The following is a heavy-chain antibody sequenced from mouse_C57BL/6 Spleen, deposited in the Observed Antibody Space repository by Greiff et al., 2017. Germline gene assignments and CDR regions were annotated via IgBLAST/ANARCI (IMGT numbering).Heavy chain of an antibody. CDR3: ARREYYGRDYYAMDD. CDR1: GYTFTSYW. V-gene: IGHV1-55*01. J-gene: IGHJ4*01. CDR2: IYPGSGST. Sequence: QVQLQQSGAELVKPGASVKMSCKASGYTFTSYWITWVKQRPGQGLEWIGDIYPGSGSTNYNEKFKSKATLTVDTSSSTAYMQRSSLTSEGSAVYYGARREYYGRDYYAMDDWGQGTSGTGAS. D-gene: IGHD1-1*01.